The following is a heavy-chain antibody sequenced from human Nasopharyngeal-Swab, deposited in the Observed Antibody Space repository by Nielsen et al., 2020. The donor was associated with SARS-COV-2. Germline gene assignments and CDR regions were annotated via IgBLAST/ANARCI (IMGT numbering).Heavy chain of an antibody. J-gene: IGHJ4*02. Sequence: ASVKVSCKASGYTFTSYGISWVRQAPGQGLEWMGWISAYNGNTNYAQKLQGRVTMTTDTSTSTAYMELRSLRSDDTAVYYCARAYYYDSSGYYYADYWGQGTLVTVSS. CDR2: ISAYNGNT. CDR3: ARAYYYDSSGYYYADY. D-gene: IGHD3-22*01. CDR1: GYTFTSYG. V-gene: IGHV1-18*01.